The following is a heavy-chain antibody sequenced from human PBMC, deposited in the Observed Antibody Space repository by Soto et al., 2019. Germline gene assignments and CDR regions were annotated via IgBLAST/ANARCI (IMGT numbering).Heavy chain of an antibody. CDR1: GGSISSYY. J-gene: IGHJ1*01. CDR2: IYYSGST. Sequence: QVQLQESGPGLVKPSETLSLTCTVSGGSISSYYWSWIRQPPGKGLEWIGYIYYSGSTNYNPSLKXXVXIXXDTSKNQFSLKLSSVTAADTAVYYCARDITQAAQHWGQGTLVTVSS. CDR3: ARDITQAAQH. V-gene: IGHV4-59*01.